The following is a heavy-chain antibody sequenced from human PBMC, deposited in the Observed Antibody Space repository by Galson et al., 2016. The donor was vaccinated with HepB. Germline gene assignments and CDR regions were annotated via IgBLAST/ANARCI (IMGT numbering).Heavy chain of an antibody. V-gene: IGHV4-31*03. CDR1: GGSISSGDYY. CDR3: ARVGRGYAFDI. D-gene: IGHD3-10*01. J-gene: IGHJ3*02. CDR2: IYYNGNT. Sequence: LSLTCTVSGGSISSGDYYWSWIRQYPGKGLEWIGYIYYNGNTYYNPSLKSRVTISVDTSKNQFSLKLSSVTAADTAVYYCARVGRGYAFDIWGQGTMVTVSS.